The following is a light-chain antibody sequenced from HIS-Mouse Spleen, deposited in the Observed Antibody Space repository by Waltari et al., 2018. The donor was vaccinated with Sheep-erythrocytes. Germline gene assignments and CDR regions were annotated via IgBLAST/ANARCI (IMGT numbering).Light chain of an antibody. CDR1: SSDVGGYNS. Sequence: QSALTQPRSVSGSPGQSVTISCTGTSSDVGGYNSVSWYQQYPGKAPKLMIYDVSKRPSGVPDRFSGSKSGNTASLTISGLQVEDEADYYCCSYAGSYNHVFATGTKVTVL. CDR3: CSYAGSYNHV. J-gene: IGLJ1*01. CDR2: DVS. V-gene: IGLV2-11*01.